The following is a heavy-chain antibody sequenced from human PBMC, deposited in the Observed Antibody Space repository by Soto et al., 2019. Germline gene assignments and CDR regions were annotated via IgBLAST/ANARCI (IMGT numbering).Heavy chain of an antibody. Sequence: QVQLVQSGAEVKKPGASVKVSCKASGYTFTSYAMHWVRQAPGQRLEWMGWINAGNGNTKYSQKFQGRVTITRDTAASTAYMELSSLRSEDTAVYYCASGYDFWSGGAYMDVWGKGTTVTVSS. D-gene: IGHD3-3*01. J-gene: IGHJ6*03. V-gene: IGHV1-3*01. CDR2: INAGNGNT. CDR1: GYTFTSYA. CDR3: ASGYDFWSGGAYMDV.